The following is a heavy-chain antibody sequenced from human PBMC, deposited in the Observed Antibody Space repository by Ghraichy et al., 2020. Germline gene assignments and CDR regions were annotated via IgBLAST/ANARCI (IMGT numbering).Heavy chain of an antibody. V-gene: IGHV5-51*01. Sequence: GESLNISCKGSGYSFTNYWIGWVRQMPGKGLEWMGIIYPGDSDTKYSPSFQGQVTISAHKSITTAYLQWSSLKASDTAIYYCARPLLGIGPSPTSDEHWYFDLWRRSTLVTVSS. CDR1: GYSFTNYW. D-gene: IGHD6-13*01. CDR2: IYPGDSDT. J-gene: IGHJ2*01. CDR3: ARPLLGIGPSPTSDEHWYFDL.